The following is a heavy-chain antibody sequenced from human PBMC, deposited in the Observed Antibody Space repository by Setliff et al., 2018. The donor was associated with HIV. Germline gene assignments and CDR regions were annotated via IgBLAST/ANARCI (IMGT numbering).Heavy chain of an antibody. V-gene: IGHV1-24*01. D-gene: IGHD2-2*01. J-gene: IGHJ4*02. CDR3: AIDMVGGWLRPMPDF. Sequence: ASVKVSCKVSGFTLREVSMHWVRQAPGKGLEWMGYFDPEDGETVYAQKFQGRATMTEDTSTDTAYMELRGLRSEDTAVYYCAIDMVGGWLRPMPDFWGQGALVTVSS. CDR2: FDPEDGET. CDR1: GFTLREVS.